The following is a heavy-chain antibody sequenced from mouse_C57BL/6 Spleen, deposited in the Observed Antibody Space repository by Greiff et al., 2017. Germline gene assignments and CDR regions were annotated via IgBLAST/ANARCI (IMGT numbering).Heavy chain of an antibody. Sequence: DVKLVESGGGLVKPGGSLKLSCAASGFTFSDYGMHWVRQAPEKGLEWVAYISSGSSTSDYADTVKGRFTISRDNATNTLFLQLTSLRSEDTAMFFCAREAWFAYWDQGTLVTVS. J-gene: IGHJ3*01. CDR1: GFTFSDYG. V-gene: IGHV5-17*01. CDR3: AREAWFAY. CDR2: ISSGSSTS.